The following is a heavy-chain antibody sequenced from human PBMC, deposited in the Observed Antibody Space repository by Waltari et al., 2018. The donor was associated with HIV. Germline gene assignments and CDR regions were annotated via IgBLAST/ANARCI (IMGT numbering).Heavy chain of an antibody. D-gene: IGHD2-15*01. V-gene: IGHV1-3*01. CDR2: INAGNGNT. CDR3: ARDIPRMGIDY. CDR1: GYTFTSYA. Sequence: QVQLVQSGAEVKKPGASVKVSCKASGYTFTSYAMHWVRQAPGQRLEWMGWINAGNGNTKYSQKFQGRVTITRDTSASIAYMELSSLRSEDTAVYYCARDIPRMGIDYWGQGTLVTVSS. J-gene: IGHJ4*02.